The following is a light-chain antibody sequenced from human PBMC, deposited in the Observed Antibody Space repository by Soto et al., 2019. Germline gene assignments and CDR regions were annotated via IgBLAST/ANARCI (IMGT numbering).Light chain of an antibody. V-gene: IGLV2-23*01. CDR2: EGS. CDR1: SSDVGSYNI. CDR3: CSYAGSSTLVV. Sequence: QSALTQPASVSGSPGQSITISCTGTSSDVGSYNIVSWYQQHPGKAPKLMIYEGSKRPSGVSTRFSGSKSGNTASLTISGLQAEDEADYYCCSYAGSSTLVVFGGGTKLTVL. J-gene: IGLJ2*01.